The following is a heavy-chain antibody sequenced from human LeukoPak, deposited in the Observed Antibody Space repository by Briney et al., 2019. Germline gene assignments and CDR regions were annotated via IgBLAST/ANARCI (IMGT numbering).Heavy chain of an antibody. CDR3: ARDSGSGYYYYGMDV. CDR1: GXTFSSYG. Sequence: GGSLRLSCAASGXTFSSYGMHWVRQAPGKGLEWVGVIWYDGSNKYYADSVKGRFTISRDNSKNTLYLQMSSLRAEDTAVYYCARDSGSGYYYYGMDVWGQGTTVTVSS. D-gene: IGHD1-26*01. CDR2: IWYDGSNK. V-gene: IGHV3-33*01. J-gene: IGHJ6*02.